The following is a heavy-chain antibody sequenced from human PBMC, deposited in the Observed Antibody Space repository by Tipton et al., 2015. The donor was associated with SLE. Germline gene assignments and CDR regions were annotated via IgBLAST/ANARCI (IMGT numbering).Heavy chain of an antibody. CDR2: IFSDGTT. J-gene: IGHJ4*02. CDR3: ARDSWIRESLRRGDY. D-gene: IGHD3-10*01. CDR1: GFLVSNNY. Sequence: GSLRLSCAASGFLVSNNYMTWVRHAPGKGLEWISVIFSDGTTYYADSVKGRFIISRDNVKNMVYLQMNSLRAEDTAVYYCARDSWIRESLRRGDYWGQGTLVTVSS. V-gene: IGHV3-66*01.